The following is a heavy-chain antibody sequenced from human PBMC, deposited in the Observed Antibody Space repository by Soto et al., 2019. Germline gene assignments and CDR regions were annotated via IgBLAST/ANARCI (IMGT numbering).Heavy chain of an antibody. Sequence: QVQLVQSGAEVKKPGASVKVSCKASGYTFTSYGISWVRQAPGLGLEWMGWISAYNGNTDYAQKLHGRVTMTTDTSTSTAYMELRSLRSDDTAVYYCARDDVVVIAATLDACDIWGQGRMVTVSS. J-gene: IGHJ3*02. CDR1: GYTFTSYG. D-gene: IGHD2-15*01. CDR2: ISAYNGNT. V-gene: IGHV1-18*04. CDR3: ARDDVVVIAATLDACDI.